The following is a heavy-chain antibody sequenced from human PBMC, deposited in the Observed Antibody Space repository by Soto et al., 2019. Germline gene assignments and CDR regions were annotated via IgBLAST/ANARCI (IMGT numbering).Heavy chain of an antibody. CDR1: GFTFSSYS. V-gene: IGHV3-48*01. CDR2: ITSGSSTI. D-gene: IGHD3-10*01. CDR3: VRDAGSLGY. Sequence: GGSLRLSCVVSGFTFSSYSMDWVRQAPGKGLEWVSYITSGSSTIHYADSVKGRFTISRDNAKNSVFLQMNSLRVEDTAVYYCVRDAGSLGYWGQGTRVTVS. J-gene: IGHJ4*02.